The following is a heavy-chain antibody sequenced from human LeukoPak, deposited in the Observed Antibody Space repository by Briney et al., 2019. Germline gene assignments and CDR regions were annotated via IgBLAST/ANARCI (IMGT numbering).Heavy chain of an antibody. CDR2: IYHSGST. CDR1: GGSISSGGYS. CDR3: ARGGPVDTAMVADFDY. V-gene: IGHV4-30-2*01. J-gene: IGHJ4*02. Sequence: SQTLSLTCAVSGGSISSGGYSWSWIRQPPGKGLEWIGYIYHSGSTYYNPSLKSRVTISVDRSKNQFSLKLSSVTAADTAVYYCARGGPVDTAMVADFDYWGQGTLVTVSS. D-gene: IGHD5-18*01.